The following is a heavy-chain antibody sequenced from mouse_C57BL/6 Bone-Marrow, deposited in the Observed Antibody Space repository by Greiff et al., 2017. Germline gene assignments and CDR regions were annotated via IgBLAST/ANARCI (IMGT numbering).Heavy chain of an antibody. J-gene: IGHJ2*01. D-gene: IGHD3-2*01. Sequence: EVKVVESGGGLVKPGGSLKLSCAASGFTFSSSAMSWVRPTPEKRLEWVATLSDGGSYTYYPDNVKGRFTISRDKAKNNLYLQMSQLKSEDTAMYYCARDDSFDYWGQGTTLTVAS. CDR1: GFTFSSSA. CDR3: ARDDSFDY. CDR2: LSDGGSYT. V-gene: IGHV5-4*01.